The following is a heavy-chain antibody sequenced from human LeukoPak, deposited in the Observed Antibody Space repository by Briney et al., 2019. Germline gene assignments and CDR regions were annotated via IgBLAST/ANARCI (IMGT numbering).Heavy chain of an antibody. Sequence: GGSLRLSCAASGFTFSSYWMHWVRHAPGKGLVWVSRINSDGSSTSYAGSVKGRFTISRDNAKNTLYLQMNSLRAEDTAVYYCAREGAVAGTYYYYGMDVWGQGTTVTVSS. CDR2: INSDGSST. CDR1: GFTFSSYW. J-gene: IGHJ6*02. V-gene: IGHV3-74*01. CDR3: AREGAVAGTYYYYGMDV. D-gene: IGHD6-19*01.